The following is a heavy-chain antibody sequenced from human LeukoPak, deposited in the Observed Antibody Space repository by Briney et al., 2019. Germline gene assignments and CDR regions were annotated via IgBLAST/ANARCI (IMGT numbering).Heavy chain of an antibody. J-gene: IGHJ6*03. D-gene: IGHD6-13*01. CDR3: ARVGTPYSSSWYGYYYMDV. CDR1: GFTFGSYW. V-gene: IGHV3-7*01. CDR2: IKQDGSEK. Sequence: GGSLRLSCAASGFTFGSYWMSWVRQAPGKGLEWVANIKQDGSEKYYVDSVKGRFTISRDNAKNSLYLQMNSLRAEDTAVYYCARVGTPYSSSWYGYYYMDVWGKGTTVTVSS.